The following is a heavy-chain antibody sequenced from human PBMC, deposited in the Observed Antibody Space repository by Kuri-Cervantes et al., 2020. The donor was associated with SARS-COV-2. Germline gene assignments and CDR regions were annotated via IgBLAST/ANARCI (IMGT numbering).Heavy chain of an antibody. CDR1: GFTFSSYS. D-gene: IGHD2-15*01. V-gene: IGHV3-21*01. CDR3: ARGLGLYCSGGSCAKWFDP. CDR2: ISSSSSYI. Sequence: GESLKISCAASGFTFSSYSMNWVRQAPGKGLEWVSSISSSSSYIYYADSVKGRFTISRDNAKNSLYLQMNSLRAEDTAVYYCARGLGLYCSGGSCAKWFDPWGQGTRVTVSS. J-gene: IGHJ5*02.